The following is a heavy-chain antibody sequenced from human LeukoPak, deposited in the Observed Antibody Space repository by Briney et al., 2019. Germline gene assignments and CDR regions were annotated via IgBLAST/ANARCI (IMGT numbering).Heavy chain of an antibody. CDR3: AKGWDSSGYPYDAFDI. CDR1: GYTFTGYY. CDR2: INPKSGGR. D-gene: IGHD3-22*01. Sequence: ASVKVSCKASGYTFTGYYMHWVRQAPGQGLEWMGRINPKSGGRNYAQKFQGRVTMTRDTSISTAYMELSRLRSDDTAVYYCAKGWDSSGYPYDAFDIWGQGTMVTVSS. J-gene: IGHJ3*02. V-gene: IGHV1-2*06.